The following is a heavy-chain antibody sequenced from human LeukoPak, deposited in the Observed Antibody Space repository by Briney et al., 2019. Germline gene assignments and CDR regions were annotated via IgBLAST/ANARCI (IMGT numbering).Heavy chain of an antibody. Sequence: SETLSLTCAVYGGSFSGYYWSWIRQPPGKGLDWIGEIIHSGGTNYNPSLKSRVTISVDTSKNQFPLNLNSINAADPDVYYCARGLGGSYYFDHWGQGTLVTVSS. J-gene: IGHJ4*02. D-gene: IGHD1-26*01. CDR1: GGSFSGYY. CDR2: IIHSGGT. V-gene: IGHV4-34*01. CDR3: ARGLGGSYYFDH.